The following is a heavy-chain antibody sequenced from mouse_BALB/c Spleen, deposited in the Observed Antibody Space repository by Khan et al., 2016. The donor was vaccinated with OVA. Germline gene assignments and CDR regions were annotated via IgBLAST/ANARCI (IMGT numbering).Heavy chain of an antibody. CDR3: PRHRGYYGQNPYFDY. Sequence: EVKLMESGGGLVRPGGSLKLSCAASGFSFSSYSMSWVRQTPEKRLEWVATISSGGTYTYYPDSVKGRFTISRDNAKNTMYLQMSSLKSEDTAMYYRPRHRGYYGQNPYFDYWGQGTTLTVSS. D-gene: IGHD1-1*01. CDR1: GFSFSSYS. J-gene: IGHJ2*01. V-gene: IGHV5-6-4*01. CDR2: ISSGGTYT.